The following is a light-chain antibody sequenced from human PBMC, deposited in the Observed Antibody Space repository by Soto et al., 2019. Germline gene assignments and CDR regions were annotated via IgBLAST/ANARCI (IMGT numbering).Light chain of an antibody. Sequence: QSALTQPASVSGSPGQSITISCTGTSSDVGGHNFVSWYQQHPGKAPKLMIYEVTNRPSGVSDRFSGSKSGNTASLTISVLQAEDEADYYCNSYTGTFTWVFGGGTKVTVL. CDR2: EVT. CDR3: NSYTGTFTWV. J-gene: IGLJ2*01. CDR1: SSDVGGHNF. V-gene: IGLV2-14*01.